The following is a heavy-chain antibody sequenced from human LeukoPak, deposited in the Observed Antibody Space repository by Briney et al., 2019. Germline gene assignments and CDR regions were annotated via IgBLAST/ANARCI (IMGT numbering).Heavy chain of an antibody. D-gene: IGHD3-22*01. Sequence: ASVKVSCKASGYTFTSYDFSWVRQAPGQGLEWMGWISAYNGNTNYAQKLQGRVTMTTDTSTSTAYMKLRSLRSDDTAVFYCARGRHHYDQWSYFDFWGQGTLVTVSS. CDR3: ARGRHHYDQWSYFDF. CDR1: GYTFTSYD. V-gene: IGHV1-18*01. J-gene: IGHJ4*02. CDR2: ISAYNGNT.